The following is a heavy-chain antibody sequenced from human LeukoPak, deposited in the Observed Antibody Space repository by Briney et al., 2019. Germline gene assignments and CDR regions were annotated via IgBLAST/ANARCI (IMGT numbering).Heavy chain of an antibody. V-gene: IGHV1-2*02. Sequence: ASVTVSCKASGYTFTDYYMHWVRQAPGQGLEWMAWINPNTGDTNYSQKFQGRVTMTRDTSISTAYMKLSRLKSDDTAVYYCARGFYDASDFEYFQHWGQGTLVTVSS. J-gene: IGHJ1*01. CDR3: ARGFYDASDFEYFQH. D-gene: IGHD3-22*01. CDR1: GYTFTDYY. CDR2: INPNTGDT.